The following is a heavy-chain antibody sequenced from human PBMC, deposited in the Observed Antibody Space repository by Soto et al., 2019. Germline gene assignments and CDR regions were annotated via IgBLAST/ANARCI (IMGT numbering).Heavy chain of an antibody. CDR2: INQDESGK. Sequence: ESGGGLVQPGWSQRLSCAASGFTFSSYRMTWVRQAPGKGLEWVANINQDESGKHYVDSVKGRFTISRDNAKNSLFLQMNNLRAEDTAVYHCARDSPFTRSLDYWGQGTLVTVSS. D-gene: IGHD2-2*01. CDR3: ARDSPFTRSLDY. J-gene: IGHJ4*02. CDR1: GFTFSSYR. V-gene: IGHV3-7*03.